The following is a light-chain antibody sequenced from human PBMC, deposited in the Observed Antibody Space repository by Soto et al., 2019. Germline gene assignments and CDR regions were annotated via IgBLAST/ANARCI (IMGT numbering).Light chain of an antibody. J-gene: IGLJ1*01. Sequence: NFILTQPHSVSESPGKTATLSCPGRSGSIASNYVQWYQQRPCSAPTVVIYADDQRPSGVPDRFSGSIDRSSNSASLTISGLKTEDEADYYCQSYVSLNLVCGTGTNVTVL. CDR1: SGSIASNY. CDR2: ADD. V-gene: IGLV6-57*02. CDR3: QSYVSLNLV.